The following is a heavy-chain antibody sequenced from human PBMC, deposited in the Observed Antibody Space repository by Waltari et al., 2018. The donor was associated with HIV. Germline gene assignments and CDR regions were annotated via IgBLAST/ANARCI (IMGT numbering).Heavy chain of an antibody. CDR3: ARSYYYDSSGYYSDY. D-gene: IGHD3-22*01. J-gene: IGHJ4*02. V-gene: IGHV1-69*04. Sequence: QVQLVQSGAEVKKPGSSVKVSCKASGGTFSSYAISWVRQAPGQGLEWMGRVIPSRGVANYGQKVQGRVTITADKSTSTAYMELSSLRSEDTAVYYCARSYYYDSSGYYSDYWGQGTLVTVSS. CDR1: GGTFSSYA. CDR2: VIPSRGVA.